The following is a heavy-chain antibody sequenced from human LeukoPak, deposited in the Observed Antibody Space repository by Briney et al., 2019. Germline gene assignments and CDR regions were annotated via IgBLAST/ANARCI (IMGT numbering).Heavy chain of an antibody. CDR3: AKGSGTTGWAFDY. D-gene: IGHD1-1*01. CDR1: GFTFSSYA. Sequence: GGSLRLSCAASGFTFSSYAMSWVRQAPGKGLEWVSLISDGGGSTYYADSVKGRFTISRDNSKNTVYLQMNSLRAEDTAVYYCAKGSGTTGWAFDYWGQGTLVTVSS. J-gene: IGHJ4*02. CDR2: ISDGGGST. V-gene: IGHV3-23*01.